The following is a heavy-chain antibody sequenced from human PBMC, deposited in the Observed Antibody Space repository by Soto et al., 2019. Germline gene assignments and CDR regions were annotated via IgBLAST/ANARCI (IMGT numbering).Heavy chain of an antibody. CDR1: GFTFSSYG. CDR3: AKNPDCSGGSCYSSHYYYGMDV. V-gene: IGHV3-30*18. D-gene: IGHD2-15*01. Sequence: SLRLSCAASGFTFSSYGMHWVRQAPGKGLEWVAVISYDGSNKYYADSVKGRFTISRDNSKNTLYLQMNSLRAEDTAVYYCAKNPDCSGGSCYSSHYYYGMDVWGQGTTVTVSS. J-gene: IGHJ6*02. CDR2: ISYDGSNK.